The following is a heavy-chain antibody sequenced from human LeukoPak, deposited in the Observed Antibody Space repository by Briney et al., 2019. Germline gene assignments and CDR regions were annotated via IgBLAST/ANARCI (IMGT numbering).Heavy chain of an antibody. CDR1: GFTFSSYS. CDR2: IKQDGSEK. D-gene: IGHD3-10*01. J-gene: IGHJ6*02. Sequence: GGSLRLSCAASGFTFSSYSVSWVRQAPGKGLEWVANIKQDGSEKYYVDSVKGRFTISRDNAKNSLYLQMNSLRAEDTAVYYCARDRHYYGSGSYYYGMDVWGQGTTVTVSS. V-gene: IGHV3-7*03. CDR3: ARDRHYYGSGSYYYGMDV.